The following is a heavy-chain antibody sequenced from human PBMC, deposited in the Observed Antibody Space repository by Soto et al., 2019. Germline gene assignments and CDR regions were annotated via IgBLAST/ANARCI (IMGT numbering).Heavy chain of an antibody. CDR3: ARVKRTSRLTLHGYFDY. CDR1: GGSISSGGYS. D-gene: IGHD7-27*01. CDR2: IYHSGST. V-gene: IGHV4-30-2*01. Sequence: SETLSLTCAVSGGSISSGGYSWSWIRQPPGKGLEWIGYIYHSGSTYYNPSLKSRVTISVDRYKNQFSLKLSSVTAADTAVYYCARVKRTSRLTLHGYFDYWGQGNLVTVSS. J-gene: IGHJ4*02.